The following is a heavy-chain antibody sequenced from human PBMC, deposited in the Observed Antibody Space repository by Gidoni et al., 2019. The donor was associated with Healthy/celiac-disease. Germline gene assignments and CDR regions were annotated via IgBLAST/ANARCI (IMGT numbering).Heavy chain of an antibody. J-gene: IGHJ4*02. V-gene: IGHV4-39*01. CDR1: GGSLSSSSYY. D-gene: IGHD6-13*01. CDR2: IYYSGST. CDR3: ARRRGYRASYYFDY. Sequence: QLQLQESGPGLVKPSETLSLTCTVSGGSLSSSSYYWGWIRQPPGKGLEWIGSIYYSGSTYYNPSLKSRVTISVDTSKNQCSLKLSSVTAADTAVYYCARRRGYRASYYFDYWGQGTLVTVSS.